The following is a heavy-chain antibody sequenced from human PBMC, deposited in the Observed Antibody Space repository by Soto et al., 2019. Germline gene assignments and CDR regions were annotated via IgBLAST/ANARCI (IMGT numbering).Heavy chain of an antibody. CDR2: IYYSGST. J-gene: IGHJ4*02. CDR3: ARAGLGDGSDY. Sequence: SETLSLTCAVSGGSVSSGSYYWSWIRQPPGKGLEWIGYIYYSGSTKYNPSLKSRVTISVDTSKNQFSLKLSSVTAADTAVYYCARAGLGDGSDYWGQGTLVTVSS. V-gene: IGHV4-61*01. D-gene: IGHD1-26*01. CDR1: GGSVSSGSYY.